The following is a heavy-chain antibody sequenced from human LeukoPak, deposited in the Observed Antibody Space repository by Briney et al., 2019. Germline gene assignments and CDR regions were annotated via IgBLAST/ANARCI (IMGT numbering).Heavy chain of an antibody. J-gene: IGHJ3*02. V-gene: IGHV4-34*01. CDR1: GGSFSGYY. Sequence: SETLSLTCAVYGGSFSGYYWSWIRQPPGKGLEWIGEINHSGSTNYNPSLKSRVTISVDTSKNQFSLKLSSVTAADTAVYYCAREITDYGDSIDGAFDIWGQGTMVTVSS. D-gene: IGHD4-17*01. CDR2: INHSGST. CDR3: AREITDYGDSIDGAFDI.